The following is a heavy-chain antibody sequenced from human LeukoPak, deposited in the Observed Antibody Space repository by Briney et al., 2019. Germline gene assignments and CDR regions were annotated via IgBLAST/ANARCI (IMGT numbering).Heavy chain of an antibody. J-gene: IGHJ5*02. CDR2: MYYSGST. CDR1: GGSISSSRYY. D-gene: IGHD3/OR15-3a*01. V-gene: IGHV4-39*01. Sequence: SETLSLTCTVSGGSISSSRYYWGWIRQPPGKGLEWIGSMYYSGSTYYNPSLKSRVTISVDTSKNQLSLKLSSVTAADTAVYYCARHIREFFDWFMFDLGGQGTLVTVSS. CDR3: ARHIREFFDWFMFDL.